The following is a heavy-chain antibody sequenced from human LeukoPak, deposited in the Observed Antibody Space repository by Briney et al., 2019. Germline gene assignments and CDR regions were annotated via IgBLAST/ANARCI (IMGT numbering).Heavy chain of an antibody. Sequence: SETLSLTCTASGGSISSSSYYWGWIRQPPGKGLEWIGSIYYSGSTYYNPSLKSRVTISVDTSKNQFSLKLSSVTAADTAVYYCASPDCSSTSCYIWYYGMDVWGQGTTVTVSS. J-gene: IGHJ6*02. CDR3: ASPDCSSTSCYIWYYGMDV. CDR1: GGSISSSSYY. CDR2: IYYSGST. V-gene: IGHV4-39*01. D-gene: IGHD2-2*02.